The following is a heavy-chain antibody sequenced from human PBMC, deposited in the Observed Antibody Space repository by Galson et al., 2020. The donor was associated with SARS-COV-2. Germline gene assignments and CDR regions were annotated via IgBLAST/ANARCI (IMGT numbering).Heavy chain of an antibody. Sequence: ASETLSLTCTVSGGSVTSGLYYWTWIRQPPGKGLEWIGYIYYSGSTNYNPSLKSRVTISVDTSKNQFSLRLNSVTASDTAVYYCANRYCSGGSCYFDYWGQGILVTVSS. CDR3: ANRYCSGGSCYFDY. CDR1: GGSVTSGLYY. V-gene: IGHV4-61*01. D-gene: IGHD2-15*01. J-gene: IGHJ4*02. CDR2: IYYSGST.